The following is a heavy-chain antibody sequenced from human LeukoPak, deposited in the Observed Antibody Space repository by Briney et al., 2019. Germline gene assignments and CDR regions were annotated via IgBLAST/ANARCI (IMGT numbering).Heavy chain of an antibody. CDR2: ISGSGGST. D-gene: IGHD2-2*01. CDR3: AKDLREYQLPRVNWFDP. J-gene: IGHJ5*02. CDR1: GFTFSSYA. V-gene: IGHV3-23*01. Sequence: GGSLRLSCAASGFTFSSYAMSWVRQAPGKGLEWVSAISGSGGSTYYADSVKGRFTISRDNSKNTLYLQMNSLRAEDTAVYYCAKDLREYQLPRVNWFDPWGQGTLVTVSS.